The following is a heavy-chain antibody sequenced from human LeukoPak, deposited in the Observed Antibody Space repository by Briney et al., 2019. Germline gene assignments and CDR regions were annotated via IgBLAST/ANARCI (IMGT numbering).Heavy chain of an antibody. Sequence: PSETLSLTCTVSGGSISSYYWSWIRQPPGKGLEWIGYIYYSGSTNYNPSLKSRVTISVDTSKNQFSLKLSSVTAVDTAVYYCARPKDTAMVKFDYWGQGTLVTVSS. V-gene: IGHV4-59*12. D-gene: IGHD5-18*01. CDR3: ARPKDTAMVKFDY. CDR2: IYYSGST. CDR1: GGSISSYY. J-gene: IGHJ4*02.